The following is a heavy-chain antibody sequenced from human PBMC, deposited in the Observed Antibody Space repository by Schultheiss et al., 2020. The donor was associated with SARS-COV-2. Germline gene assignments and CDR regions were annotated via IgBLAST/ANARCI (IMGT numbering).Heavy chain of an antibody. CDR3: AKDRVPLDY. V-gene: IGHV3-23*01. J-gene: IGHJ4*02. CDR1: GFTFSNAW. CDR2: ISGSGGST. Sequence: GGSLRLSCAASGFTFSNAWMSWVRQAPGKGLEWVSAISGSGGSTYYADSVKGRFTISRDNSKNTLYLQMNSLRAEDTAVYYCAKDRVPLDYWGQGTLVTVSS.